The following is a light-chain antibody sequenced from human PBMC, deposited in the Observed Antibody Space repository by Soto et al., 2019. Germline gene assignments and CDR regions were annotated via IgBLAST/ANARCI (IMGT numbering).Light chain of an antibody. J-gene: IGKJ4*01. V-gene: IGKV3-11*01. Sequence: IVVTQTPATLSLSPGERGTLSCRASQSVSSYLAWYQQKPGQAPRLLIYDASNRATGIPARFSGSGSGTDFTLTISSLEPEDFAVYYCQQRSNWVTFGVGTKVDIK. CDR2: DAS. CDR1: QSVSSY. CDR3: QQRSNWVT.